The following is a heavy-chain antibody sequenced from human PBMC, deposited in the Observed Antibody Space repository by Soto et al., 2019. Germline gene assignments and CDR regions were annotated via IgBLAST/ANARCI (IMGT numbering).Heavy chain of an antibody. V-gene: IGHV3-23*01. D-gene: IGHD1-26*01. CDR3: TKFSGSSSAPAA. Sequence: GGSLRLSCAASGFTFSTYAMAWVRQAPGKGLEWVSGVSASGLNTDYADPVKGRFTISLDDLTNTAHLHMSSLKIEDTAIYYCTKFSGSSSAPAALGPGTLVTVSS. CDR1: GFTFSTYA. J-gene: IGHJ5*02. CDR2: VSASGLNT.